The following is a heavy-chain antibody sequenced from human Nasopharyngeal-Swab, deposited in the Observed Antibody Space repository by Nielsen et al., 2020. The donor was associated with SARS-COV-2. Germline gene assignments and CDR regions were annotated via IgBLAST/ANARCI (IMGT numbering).Heavy chain of an antibody. J-gene: IGHJ4*02. V-gene: IGHV3-21*01. Sequence: GESLKISCSASGFTFSSYSMNWVRQAPGKGLEWVSSISSSSSYIYYADSVKGRFTISRDNAKNSLYLQMNSLRAEDTAVYYCARGLGLIRDYWGQGTLVTVSS. CDR1: GFTFSSYS. D-gene: IGHD3/OR15-3a*01. CDR3: ARGLGLIRDY. CDR2: ISSSSSYI.